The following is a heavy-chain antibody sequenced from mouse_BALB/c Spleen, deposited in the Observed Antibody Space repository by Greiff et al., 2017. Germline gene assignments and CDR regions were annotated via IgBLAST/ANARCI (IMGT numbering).Heavy chain of an antibody. CDR3: ARWGGYDGYWYFDV. J-gene: IGHJ1*01. CDR2: ISSGSSTI. V-gene: IGHV5-17*02. D-gene: IGHD2-2*01. CDR1: GFTFSSFG. Sequence: EVNLVESGGGLVQPGGSRKLSCAASGFTFSSFGMHWVRQAPEKGLEWVAYISSGSSTIYYADTVKGRFTISRDNPKNTLFLQMTSLRSEDTAMYYCARWGGYDGYWYFDVWGAGTTVTVSS.